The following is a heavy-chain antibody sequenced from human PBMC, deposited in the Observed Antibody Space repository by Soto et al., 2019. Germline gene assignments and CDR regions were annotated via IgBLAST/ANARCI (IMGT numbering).Heavy chain of an antibody. Sequence: SETLSLTCTFSVVSIGSYYWSWIRHPPGKGLEWIGYIYYSGSTNYNPSLKSRVTISVDTSKNQFSLKLSSVTAADTAVYYCARGFDYYDSSGYPRIWGQGTLVTVSP. CDR1: VVSIGSYY. J-gene: IGHJ4*02. V-gene: IGHV4-59*01. CDR2: IYYSGST. CDR3: ARGFDYYDSSGYPRI. D-gene: IGHD3-22*01.